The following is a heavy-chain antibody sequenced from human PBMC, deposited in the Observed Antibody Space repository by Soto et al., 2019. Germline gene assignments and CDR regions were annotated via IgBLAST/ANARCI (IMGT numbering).Heavy chain of an antibody. CDR2: ISYDGSNK. Sequence: QVQLVESGGGVVQPGRSLRLSCAASGFTFSSYGIHWVRQAPGKGLEWVALISYDGSNKYYADSVKGRFTISRDNSKNTLYLQMNSLRPEDTAMYYCAKDAPYYYDSSGYYGPFDYWGQGTLVTVSS. CDR3: AKDAPYYYDSSGYYGPFDY. V-gene: IGHV3-30*18. CDR1: GFTFSSYG. J-gene: IGHJ4*02. D-gene: IGHD3-22*01.